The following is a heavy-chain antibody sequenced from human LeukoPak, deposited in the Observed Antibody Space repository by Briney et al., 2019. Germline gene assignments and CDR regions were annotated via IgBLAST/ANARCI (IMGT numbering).Heavy chain of an antibody. J-gene: IGHJ4*02. CDR3: ARDAHYDFWSGYYSTWPLGY. Sequence: GGSLRLSCAASGFTFSSYAMSWVRQAPGKGLEWVSGISGSGGSTYYADSVRGRFTISRDNSKNTLYLQMNSLRAEDTAVYYCARDAHYDFWSGYYSTWPLGYWGQGTLVTVSS. V-gene: IGHV3-23*01. CDR2: ISGSGGST. CDR1: GFTFSSYA. D-gene: IGHD3-3*01.